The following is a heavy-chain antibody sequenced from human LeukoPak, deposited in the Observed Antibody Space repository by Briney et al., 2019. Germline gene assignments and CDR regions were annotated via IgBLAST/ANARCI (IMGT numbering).Heavy chain of an antibody. Sequence: PGRSLRLSCTASGFTFGDYAMSWFRQAPGKGLEWVGFIRSKAYGGTTEYAASVKGRFTISRDDSKSIAYLQMNSLKTEDTAVYYCTSTIDRIAARLDAFDIWGQGTMVTVSS. CDR2: IRSKAYGGTT. V-gene: IGHV3-49*03. CDR3: TSTIDRIAARLDAFDI. CDR1: GFTFGDYA. D-gene: IGHD6-6*01. J-gene: IGHJ3*02.